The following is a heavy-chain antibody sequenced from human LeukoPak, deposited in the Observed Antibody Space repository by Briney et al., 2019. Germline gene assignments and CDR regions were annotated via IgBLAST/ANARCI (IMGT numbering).Heavy chain of an antibody. CDR3: AKVAGRAFGEIIVSRARYYMDV. V-gene: IGHV3-23*01. Sequence: GGSLRLSCAASGFTFTNYAMHWVRQAPGKGLEWVSGIRGSGDRTYYADSVKGRFTISRDKSMDSLYLQMKSLRAEDTAVYYCAKVAGRAFGEIIVSRARYYMDVWGKGTTVTVSS. J-gene: IGHJ6*03. CDR2: IRGSGDRT. CDR1: GFTFTNYA. D-gene: IGHD3-16*02.